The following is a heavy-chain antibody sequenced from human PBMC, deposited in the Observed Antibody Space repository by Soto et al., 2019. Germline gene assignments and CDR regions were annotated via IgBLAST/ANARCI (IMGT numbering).Heavy chain of an antibody. J-gene: IGHJ2*01. CDR1: GGSISSSSYY. CDR2: IYYSGST. V-gene: IGHV4-39*01. CDR3: ARRVTTPVYWYFDL. Sequence: QLQLQESGPGLVKPSETLSLTCTVSGGSISSSSYYWGWIRQPPGKGLEWIGSIYYSGSTYYNPSLKSRVTISVDTSKNQFSLKLSSVTAADTVVYYCARRVTTPVYWYFDLWGRGTLVTVSS. D-gene: IGHD4-17*01.